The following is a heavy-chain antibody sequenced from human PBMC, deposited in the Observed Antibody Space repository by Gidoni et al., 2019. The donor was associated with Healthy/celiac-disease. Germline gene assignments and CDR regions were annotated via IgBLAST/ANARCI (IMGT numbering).Heavy chain of an antibody. CDR2: ISSSSSYI. D-gene: IGHD6-6*01. Sequence: EVQLVESGGGLVKPGGSLRLSGAASGFTFSSYSMNWVRQAPGKGLEWVSSISSSSSYIYYADSVKGRFTISRDNAKNSLYLQMNSLRAEDTAVYYCARAPPGSSSSFDYWGQGTLVTVSS. CDR3: ARAPPGSSSSFDY. J-gene: IGHJ4*02. CDR1: GFTFSSYS. V-gene: IGHV3-21*01.